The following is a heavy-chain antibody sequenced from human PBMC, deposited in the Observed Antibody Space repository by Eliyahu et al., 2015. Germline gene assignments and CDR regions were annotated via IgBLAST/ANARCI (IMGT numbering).Heavy chain of an antibody. Sequence: EVQLVESGGGLVQPGGSLXXSCAASGFTFSXYWXHWVRQPPGXGLVWVSRVNAGGGSTVYADSVKGRFTISRDNVKNMVYLQMNSLRVEDTAVYYCAKEGNRWSQDYWGQGTLVTVSS. CDR3: AKEGNRWSQDY. D-gene: IGHD6-13*01. J-gene: IGHJ4*02. CDR2: VNAGGGST. V-gene: IGHV3-74*01. CDR1: GFTFSXYW.